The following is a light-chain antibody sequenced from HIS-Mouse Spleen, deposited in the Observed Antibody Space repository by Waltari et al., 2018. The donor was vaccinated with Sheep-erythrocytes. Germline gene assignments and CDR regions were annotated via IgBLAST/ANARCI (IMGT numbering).Light chain of an antibody. Sequence: QSALTQPPSASGSPGQSVTIPCTGPSRAAVRYTYVSWYQQHPGKAPKLMIYEVSKRPSGVPDRFSGSKSGNTASLTVSGLQAEDEADYYCSSYAGSNNWVFGGGTKLTVL. V-gene: IGLV2-8*01. J-gene: IGLJ3*02. CDR2: EVS. CDR1: SRAAVRYTY. CDR3: SSYAGSNNWV.